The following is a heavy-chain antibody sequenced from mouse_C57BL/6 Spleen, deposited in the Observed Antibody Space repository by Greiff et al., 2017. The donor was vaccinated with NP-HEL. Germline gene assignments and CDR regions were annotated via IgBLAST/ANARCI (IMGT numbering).Heavy chain of an antibody. J-gene: IGHJ3*01. Sequence: VQLKQPGAELVKPGASVKVSCKASGYTFTSYWMHWVKQRPGQGLEWIGRIHPSDSDTNYNQKFKGKATLTVDKSSSTAYMQLSSLTSEDSAVYYCAIELTGTFAWFAYWGQGTLVTVSA. CDR1: GYTFTSYW. D-gene: IGHD4-1*01. V-gene: IGHV1-74*01. CDR3: AIELTGTFAWFAY. CDR2: IHPSDSDT.